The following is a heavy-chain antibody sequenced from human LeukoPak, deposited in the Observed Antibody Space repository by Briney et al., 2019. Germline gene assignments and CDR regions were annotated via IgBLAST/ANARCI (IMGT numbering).Heavy chain of an antibody. D-gene: IGHD2-2*01. J-gene: IGHJ5*02. CDR1: GYTFNSYG. Sequence: ASVKPSFKGSGYTFNSYGITWVWHAPGQGPEWMGLINPFNANTAYAQNLQGRVTMTTDTATNTAYMDLRSLGSDDTAVYYCARDFTPPHCTSTSCPRGGWFDPWGQGTLVTVSS. CDR2: INPFNANT. CDR3: ARDFTPPHCTSTSCPRGGWFDP. V-gene: IGHV1-18*01.